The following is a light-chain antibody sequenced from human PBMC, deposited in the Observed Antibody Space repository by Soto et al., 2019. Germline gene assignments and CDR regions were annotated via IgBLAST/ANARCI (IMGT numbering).Light chain of an antibody. Sequence: DIPMTQSPSTLSGSVGDRATTTGRASQTVNAWFAWYQHQPGKAPKPXIYDASILESGVPAGVGGGGSGAVCTRTSNSLQHDDVETSACQQYHWYPGTFGPGTKVE. J-gene: IGKJ4*01. CDR2: DAS. V-gene: IGKV1-5*01. CDR1: QTVNAW. CDR3: QQYHWYPGT.